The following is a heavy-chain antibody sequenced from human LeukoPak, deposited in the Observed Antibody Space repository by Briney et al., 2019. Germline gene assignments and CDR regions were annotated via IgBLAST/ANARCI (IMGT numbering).Heavy chain of an antibody. CDR1: RGTLSSYY. D-gene: IGHD4-23*01. Sequence: SGTLSLTCIGSRGTLSSYYWSSIRPPPGKGLEGIGYIYYRGSTNYNPSLKRRVTIPVHTSKNKFPLTLSSVTAADPAVYFCARHKPEDYGGKGVFDPWGQGTLVTLSS. CDR3: ARHKPEDYGGKGVFDP. CDR2: IYYRGST. V-gene: IGHV4-59*08. J-gene: IGHJ5*02.